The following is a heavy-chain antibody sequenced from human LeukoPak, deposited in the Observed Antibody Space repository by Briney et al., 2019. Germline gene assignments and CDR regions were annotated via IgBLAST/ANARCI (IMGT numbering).Heavy chain of an antibody. CDR2: IILIFGTA. CDR1: GGTFSSYA. Sequence: ASVKVSCKASGGTFSSYAISWVRQAPGQGLEWMGGIILIFGTANYAQKFQGRVTITADESTSTAYMELSSLRSEDTAVYYCARDAAASWVFDYWGQGTLVTVSS. J-gene: IGHJ4*02. CDR3: ARDAAASWVFDY. V-gene: IGHV1-69*13. D-gene: IGHD6-13*01.